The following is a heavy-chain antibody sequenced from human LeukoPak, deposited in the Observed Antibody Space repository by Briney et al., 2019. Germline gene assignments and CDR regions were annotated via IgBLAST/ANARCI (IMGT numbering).Heavy chain of an antibody. J-gene: IGHJ4*02. V-gene: IGHV4-34*01. D-gene: IGHD4-17*01. CDR3: ARGQGTVTTH. CDR1: GGTFSGYY. Sequence: PSETLSLTCAVSGGTFSGYYWTWIRQPPGKGLEWIGEINHSGSANYNPSLKSRVTISLDTSKNQFSLKLSSVTAADTAVYYCARGQGTVTTHWGQGTLVTVSS. CDR2: INHSGSA.